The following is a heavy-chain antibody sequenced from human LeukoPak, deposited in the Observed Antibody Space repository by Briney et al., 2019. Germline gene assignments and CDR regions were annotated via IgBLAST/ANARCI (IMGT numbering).Heavy chain of an antibody. Sequence: GGSLRLSCAASGFTLSSYTMNWVRQAPGKGLEWVSFISSSSSYKDYADSVKGRFTISRDNAKNSLYLQMNSLRAEDTAVYYCARDGGWDDILTEYYFDYWGQGTLVTVSS. CDR1: GFTLSSYT. CDR3: ARDGGWDDILTEYYFDY. J-gene: IGHJ4*02. D-gene: IGHD3-9*01. V-gene: IGHV3-21*01. CDR2: ISSSSSYK.